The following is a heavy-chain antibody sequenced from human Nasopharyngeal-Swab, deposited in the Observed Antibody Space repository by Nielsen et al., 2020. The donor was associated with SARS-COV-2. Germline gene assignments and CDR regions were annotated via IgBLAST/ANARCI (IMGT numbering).Heavy chain of an antibody. V-gene: IGHV3-7*01. CDR3: ARGGSSGESSFDY. D-gene: IGHD5-12*01. CDR2: IKQDGSEK. J-gene: IGHJ4*02. CDR1: GFTFSSYW. Sequence: GESLKISCAASGFTFSSYWMSWVRQAPGKGLEWVANIKQDGSEKYYVDSVEGRFTISRDNSKNTLYLQMNSLRVDDTAVYYCARGGSSGESSFDYWGQGTLVTVSA.